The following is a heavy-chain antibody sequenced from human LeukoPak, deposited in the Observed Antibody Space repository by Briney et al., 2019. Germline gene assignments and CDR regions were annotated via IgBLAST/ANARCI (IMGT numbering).Heavy chain of an antibody. V-gene: IGHV3-7*01. J-gene: IGHJ4*02. D-gene: IGHD3-22*01. CDR1: GFTFSSYW. CDR3: ARLRYYDSSGHLLRYFDY. Sequence: PGGSLRLSCAASGFTFSSYWMSWVRQAPGKGLEWVANIKEDGSEKYYVDSVKGRFTISRDNAKNSLYLQMNSLRAEDTAVYYCARLRYYDSSGHLLRYFDYWGQGTLVTVSS. CDR2: IKEDGSEK.